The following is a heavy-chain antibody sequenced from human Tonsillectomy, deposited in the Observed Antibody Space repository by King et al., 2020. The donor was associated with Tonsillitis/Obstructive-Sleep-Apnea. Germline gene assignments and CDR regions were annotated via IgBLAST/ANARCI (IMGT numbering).Heavy chain of an antibody. CDR3: ARVGNCSSTGCFDY. CDR2: INHSGGT. J-gene: IGHJ4*02. V-gene: IGHV4-34*01. Sequence: VQLQQWGAGLLKPSETLSLTCAVHGGSFSGNYWTWIRQPPGKGLEWIGEINHSGGTKYNPSLKGRATISVDTPKRQFSLMLNSVTAAYTAVYYCARVGNCSSTGCFDYWGQGTLVTVSS. CDR1: GGSFSGNY. D-gene: IGHD2-2*03.